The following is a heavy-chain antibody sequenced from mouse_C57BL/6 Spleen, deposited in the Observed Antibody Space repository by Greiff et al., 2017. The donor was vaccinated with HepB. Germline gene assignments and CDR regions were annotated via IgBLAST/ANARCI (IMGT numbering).Heavy chain of an antibody. CDR3: ASGTAAY. CDR1: GYSITSGYY. V-gene: IGHV3-6*01. D-gene: IGHD4-1*01. CDR2: ISYDGSN. Sequence: DVQLQGSGPGLVKPSQSLSLTYSVTGYSITSGYYWNWIRQFPGNKLEWMGYISYDGSNNYNPSLKNRISITRDTSKNQFFLKLNSVTTEDTATYYCASGTAAYWGQGTLVTVSA. J-gene: IGHJ3*01.